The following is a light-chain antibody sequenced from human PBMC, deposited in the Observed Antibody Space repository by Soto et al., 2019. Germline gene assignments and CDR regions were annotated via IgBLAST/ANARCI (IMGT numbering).Light chain of an antibody. CDR2: RND. V-gene: IGLV1-47*01. CDR3: AAWDDSLSGVA. CDR1: TSNLGSNF. J-gene: IGLJ3*02. Sequence: QSVLTQPPSASGTPGQRVTISCSGSTSNLGSNFVYWYQQVPGAAPKLLISRNDQRPSGVPDRFSGSKSGTSASLAISGLRSEDEADYHCAAWDDSLSGVAFGGGTKVTVL.